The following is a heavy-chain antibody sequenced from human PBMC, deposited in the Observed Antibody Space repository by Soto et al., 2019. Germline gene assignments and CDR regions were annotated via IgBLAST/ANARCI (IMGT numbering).Heavy chain of an antibody. J-gene: IGHJ6*02. V-gene: IGHV2-5*01. Sequence: SGPTLVNPTQTLTLTCTFSGFSLSTSGVGVGWIRQPPGKALEWLALIYLNDDKRYSPSLNSRLTITTDPSQNQVVLTMTHMDPVDTAKYYCAHRLEKQLESYYYCYGMDVWGQGTTVTVS. CDR1: GFSLSTSGVG. CDR2: IYLNDDK. CDR3: AHRLEKQLESYYYCYGMDV. D-gene: IGHD6-13*01.